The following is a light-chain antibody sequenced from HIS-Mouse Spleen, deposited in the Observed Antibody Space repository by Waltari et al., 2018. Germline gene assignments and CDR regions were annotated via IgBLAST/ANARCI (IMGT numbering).Light chain of an antibody. CDR3: YSTDSSGNHRV. CDR1: ALPKKY. Sequence: SYELTQPPSVSVSPGQTARITRSGDALPKKYAYWYHQQSGQAPVLVIYEDSKRPSGIPERFSGSSSGTMATLTISGAQVEDEADYYCYSTDSSGNHRVFGGGTKLTVL. J-gene: IGLJ2*01. V-gene: IGLV3-10*01. CDR2: EDS.